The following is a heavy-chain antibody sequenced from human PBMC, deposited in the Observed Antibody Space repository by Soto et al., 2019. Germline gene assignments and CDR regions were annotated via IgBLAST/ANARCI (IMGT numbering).Heavy chain of an antibody. CDR2: TYYSGST. J-gene: IGHJ6*02. D-gene: IGHD5-12*01. CDR3: ARAYGGFDNGLDV. V-gene: IGHV4-59*01. CDR1: GDSIRSYY. Sequence: TLSLTCTVSGDSIRSYYWTWIRQPPGKGLELIGYTYYSGSTRYNPSLKSRVTISVDMSKNQFSLKLSSVIAADTAVYYCARAYGGFDNGLDVWGQGTAVTVSS.